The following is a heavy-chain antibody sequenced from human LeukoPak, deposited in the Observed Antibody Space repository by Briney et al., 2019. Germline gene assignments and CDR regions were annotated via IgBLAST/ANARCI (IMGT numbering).Heavy chain of an antibody. CDR3: ARGQRITMTD. D-gene: IGHD3-22*01. V-gene: IGHV4-39*01. Sequence: PSETLSLTCTVSGGSISSSSYYWGWIRQPPGKGLEWIGSIYYSGSTYYNPSLKSRVPISVDTSKNQFSLKLSSVTAADTAVYYCARGQRITMTDWGQGTLVTVSS. CDR2: IYYSGST. CDR1: GGSISSSSYY. J-gene: IGHJ4*02.